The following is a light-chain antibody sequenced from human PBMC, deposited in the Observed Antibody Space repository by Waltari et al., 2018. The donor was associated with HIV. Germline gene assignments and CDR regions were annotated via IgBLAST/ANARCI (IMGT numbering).Light chain of an antibody. V-gene: IGLV1-44*01. J-gene: IGLJ3*02. CDR3: ASWDDKLDGWV. Sequence: HSLLPHSPTPTATPRLRDTICCSGSYPNTGRNTVNWLQQLPGSAPRPLIYNNDQRPSGVPDRLYGSKSGTSASLAISGLQSEDQGDYYCASWDDKLDGWVFGGGTRLTVL. CDR2: NND. CDR1: YPNTGRNT.